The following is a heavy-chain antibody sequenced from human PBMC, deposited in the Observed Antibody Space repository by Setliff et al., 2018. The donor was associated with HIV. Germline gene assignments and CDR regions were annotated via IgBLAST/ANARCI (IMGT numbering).Heavy chain of an antibody. Sequence: SETLSLTCAVSGVSFSGDYWSWVRQPPGKGLEWIAEVHPSGSINYNSSLKSRVAISVDPSNNQFSLTMTSVTAADTAVYYCARGRDWAKTGDFWGQGALVTVSS. V-gene: IGHV4-34*01. CDR2: VHPSGSI. CDR1: GVSFSGDY. J-gene: IGHJ4*02. D-gene: IGHD3-9*01. CDR3: ARGRDWAKTGDF.